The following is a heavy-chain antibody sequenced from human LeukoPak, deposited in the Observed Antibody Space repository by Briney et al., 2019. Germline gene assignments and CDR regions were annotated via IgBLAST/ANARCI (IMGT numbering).Heavy chain of an antibody. CDR1: GFTFDDYG. J-gene: IGHJ6*03. Sequence: PGGSLRLSCAASGFTFDDYGMSWLRQARGEGLGWVSGFSGSGCSTYYADSEKGRFTFARDNSNNTLYLQMNSPRAEDTAVYYRAKARGELWGDYYYYYYMDVWGKGTTVTISS. V-gene: IGHV3-23*01. CDR3: AKARGELWGDYYYYYYMDV. CDR2: FSGSGCST. D-gene: IGHD3-10*01.